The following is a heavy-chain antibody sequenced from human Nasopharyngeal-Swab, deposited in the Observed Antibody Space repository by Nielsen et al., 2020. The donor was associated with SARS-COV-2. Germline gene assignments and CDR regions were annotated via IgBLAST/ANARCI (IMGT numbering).Heavy chain of an antibody. J-gene: IGHJ3*02. CDR3: ARGRSSGWYKAFDI. D-gene: IGHD6-19*01. Sequence: GKSLKISCAASGFTFSSYAMHWVRQAPGKGLEYVSAISSNGGSTYYANSVKGRFTISRDNSKNTLYLQMGSLRAEDMAVYYCARGRSSGWYKAFDIWGQGTMVTVSS. CDR2: ISSNGGST. CDR1: GFTFSSYA. V-gene: IGHV3-64*01.